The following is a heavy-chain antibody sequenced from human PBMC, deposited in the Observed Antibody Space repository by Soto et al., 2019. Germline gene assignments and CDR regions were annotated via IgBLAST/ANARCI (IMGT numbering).Heavy chain of an antibody. V-gene: IGHV1-3*01. Sequence: ASAKVSCKASGYTFTSYAMHWVRQAPGQRLEWMGWINAGNGNTKYSQKFQGRVTITRDTSASTAYMELSSLRSEDTAVYYCARDGRYCGGDCYQVGHRYYYYGMDVWGQGTTVTVSS. CDR3: ARDGRYCGGDCYQVGHRYYYYGMDV. CDR2: INAGNGNT. D-gene: IGHD2-21*02. CDR1: GYTFTSYA. J-gene: IGHJ6*02.